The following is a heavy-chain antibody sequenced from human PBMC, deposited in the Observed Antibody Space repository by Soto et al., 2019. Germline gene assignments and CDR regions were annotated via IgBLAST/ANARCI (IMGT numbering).Heavy chain of an antibody. J-gene: IGHJ4*02. Sequence: EVQLVESGGGLVQPGGSLRLSCAASGLTLSTCIMSWVRQVPGKGLEWGPNIKEDGHEKYYLDSVKGRFTISRDNAKNSLFLQMASLRAEETAFYYWVTYFGGGTHLPYWGQGTLVTVSS. CDR1: GLTLSTCI. CDR3: VTYFGGGTHLPY. V-gene: IGHV3-7*01. D-gene: IGHD4-17*01. CDR2: IKEDGHEK.